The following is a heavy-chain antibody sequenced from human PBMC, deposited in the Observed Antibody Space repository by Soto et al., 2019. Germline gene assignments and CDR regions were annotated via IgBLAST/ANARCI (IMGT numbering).Heavy chain of an antibody. CDR1: PGSLTTSVF. CDR2: ISHVGHT. CDR3: AGGRDYDY. J-gene: IGHJ4*02. Sequence: SETLSLTGDVAPGSLTTSVFWTSVRQFPRRGLAWIVEISHVGHTHYNPSHLGRVTMAVSLSNSQYYLNVASVNAAATAVYCCAGGRDYDYWGQGTLGTVS. V-gene: IGHV4-4*01. D-gene: IGHD1-26*01.